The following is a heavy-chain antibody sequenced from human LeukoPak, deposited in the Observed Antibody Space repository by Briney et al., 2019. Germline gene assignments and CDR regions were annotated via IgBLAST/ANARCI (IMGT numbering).Heavy chain of an antibody. V-gene: IGHV3-33*01. D-gene: IGHD3-22*01. J-gene: IGHJ4*02. CDR1: GFTFSSYG. Sequence: PGRSLRLSCAASGFTFSSYGMHWVRQAPGKGLEWVAIIWYDGSNKYYADSVKGRFTISRDNSKNTLYLQMNSLTPQRTDMHYCARGVMYYDSSGYLFDYWGQGILVTVSS. CDR3: ARGVMYYDSSGYLFDY. CDR2: IWYDGSNK.